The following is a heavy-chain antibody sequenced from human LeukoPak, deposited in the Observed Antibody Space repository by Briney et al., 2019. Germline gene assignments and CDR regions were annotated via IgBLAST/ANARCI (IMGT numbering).Heavy chain of an antibody. D-gene: IGHD5-24*01. CDR3: ARDLRRDGYNFDAFDI. J-gene: IGHJ3*02. CDR2: IIPIFGTA. CDR1: GGTFSSYA. V-gene: IGHV1-69*13. Sequence: SVKVSCKTSGGTFSSYAISWVRQAPGQGLEWMGGIIPIFGTANYAQKFQGRVTITADESTSTAYMELSSLRSEDTAVYYCARDLRRDGYNFDAFDIWGQGTMVTVSS.